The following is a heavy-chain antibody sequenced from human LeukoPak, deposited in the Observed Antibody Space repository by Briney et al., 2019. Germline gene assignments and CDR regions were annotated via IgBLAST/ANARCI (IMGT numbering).Heavy chain of an antibody. D-gene: IGHD4-17*01. CDR1: GYTFSNYW. Sequence: GESLKISCQGSGYTFSNYWIGWVRQMPRKGLEWMGIIYPGDSDTKYSPSFQGQVTISADKSIRTAYLQWSRLKASDTAMYFCARLYGDYEVAYWGQGTLVTVSS. J-gene: IGHJ4*02. CDR3: ARLYGDYEVAY. V-gene: IGHV5-51*01. CDR2: IYPGDSDT.